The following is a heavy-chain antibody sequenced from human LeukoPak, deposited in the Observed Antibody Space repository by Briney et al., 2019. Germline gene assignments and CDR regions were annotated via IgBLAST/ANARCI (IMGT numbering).Heavy chain of an antibody. Sequence: SETLSLTCTVSGGSISSYYCSWIRQPPGKGLEWIGYIYYSGSTNYNPSLKSRVTISVDTSKNQFSLKLSSVTAADTAVYYCARGVGSSWYQDWGQGTLVTVSS. D-gene: IGHD6-13*01. CDR3: ARGVGSSWYQD. CDR1: GGSISSYY. V-gene: IGHV4-59*01. CDR2: IYYSGST. J-gene: IGHJ4*02.